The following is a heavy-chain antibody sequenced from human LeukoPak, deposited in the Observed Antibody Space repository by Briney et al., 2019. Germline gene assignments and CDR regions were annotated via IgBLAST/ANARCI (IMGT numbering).Heavy chain of an antibody. CDR2: ISGSGGST. CDR3: ARDLSFGSGYSNWFDP. V-gene: IGHV3-23*01. Sequence: PGGSLRLSCAASGFTFSSYAMSWVRQAPGKGLEWVSAISGSGGSTYYADSVKGRFTISRDNSKNTLYLQMNSLRAEDTAVYYCARDLSFGSGYSNWFDPWGQGTLVTVSS. J-gene: IGHJ5*02. D-gene: IGHD3-3*01. CDR1: GFTFSSYA.